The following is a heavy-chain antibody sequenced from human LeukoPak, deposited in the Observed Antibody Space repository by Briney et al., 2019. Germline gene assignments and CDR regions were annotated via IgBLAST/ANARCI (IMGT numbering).Heavy chain of an antibody. D-gene: IGHD6-19*01. V-gene: IGHV3-30-3*01. Sequence: GRSLRLSCAASGFTFSSYAMHWVRQAPGKGLEWVAVISYDGSNKYYADSVKGRFTISRDNSKNTLYLQMNSLRAEDTAVYYCARDEWAGTVAYWGQGTLVTVSS. CDR2: ISYDGSNK. J-gene: IGHJ4*02. CDR3: ARDEWAGTVAY. CDR1: GFTFSSYA.